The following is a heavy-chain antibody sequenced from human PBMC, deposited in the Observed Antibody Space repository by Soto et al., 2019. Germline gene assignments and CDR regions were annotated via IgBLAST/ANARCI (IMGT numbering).Heavy chain of an antibody. Sequence: QVQLVQSGAEVKKPGSSVKVSCKASGGTFSSYAISWVRQAPGQGLEWMGGIIPIFGTANYAQKFQGRVTITADESASTAYMERSSLRSEDTAVYYCARDKVTPRRGLFDHWGQGTLVTVSS. V-gene: IGHV1-69*01. CDR1: GGTFSSYA. CDR2: IIPIFGTA. CDR3: ARDKVTPRRGLFDH. D-gene: IGHD2-21*02. J-gene: IGHJ5*02.